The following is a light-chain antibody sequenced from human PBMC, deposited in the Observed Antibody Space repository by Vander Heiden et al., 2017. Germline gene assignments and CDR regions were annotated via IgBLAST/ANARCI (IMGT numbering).Light chain of an antibody. J-gene: IGLJ3*02. V-gene: IGLV1-40*01. CDR3: QSYDSSLSAV. CDR1: GSNTGAGYD. CDR2: GNS. Sequence: VLTQPPPVSGPPGHRVTISRTGSGSNTGAGYDVHWYQQFPGTAPKVLIEGNSNRPSGVPDRSSGAKSGTSAAPAITRLQAEDEEDDYCQSYDSSLSAVFGGGTKLTVL.